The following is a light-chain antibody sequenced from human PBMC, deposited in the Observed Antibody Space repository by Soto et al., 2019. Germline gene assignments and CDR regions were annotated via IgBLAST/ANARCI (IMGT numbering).Light chain of an antibody. CDR3: QQYGSSPRT. Sequence: EIGLKQSPGTLSLSPGERATLSCRASQSLSSSQLAWYQQKPGQAPRLLIHDASSRATGISDRFTGSGSGTDFTLTITTLEPEDFALYYCQQYGSSPRTFGLGTKVDI. J-gene: IGKJ1*01. CDR2: DAS. CDR1: QSLSSSQ. V-gene: IGKV3-20*01.